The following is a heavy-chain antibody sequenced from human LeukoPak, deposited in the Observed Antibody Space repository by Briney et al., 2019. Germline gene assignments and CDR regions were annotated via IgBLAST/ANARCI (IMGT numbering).Heavy chain of an antibody. CDR1: GYTFTGYY. D-gene: IGHD3-10*01. CDR2: INPNSGDT. Sequence: PVKVSCKASGYTFTGYYIHWVRQAPGQGREWMGWINPNSGDTSYAEKLQGRATMTRDTSISTAYMDLSRVRSDDTAVYSCARDRSYYGSGADWGQGTPVTVSS. CDR3: ARDRSYYGSGAD. V-gene: IGHV1-2*02. J-gene: IGHJ4*02.